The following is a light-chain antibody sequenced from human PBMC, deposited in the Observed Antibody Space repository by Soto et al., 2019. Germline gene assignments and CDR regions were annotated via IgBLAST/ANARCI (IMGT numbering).Light chain of an antibody. V-gene: IGLV4-69*01. CDR3: QTWGTGIHVV. CDR2: LDSDGSH. CDR1: SGHSSYA. Sequence: QSVLTQSPSASASLGASVKLTCTLSSGHSSYAIAWHQQQPEKGPRYLMKLDSDGSHTKGDAIPDRFSGSSSGAERDLTISCLQSEDEADYYCQTWGTGIHVVFGGGTKLTVL. J-gene: IGLJ2*01.